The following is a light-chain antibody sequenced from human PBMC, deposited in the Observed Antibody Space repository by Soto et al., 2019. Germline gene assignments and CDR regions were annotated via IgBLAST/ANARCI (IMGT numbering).Light chain of an antibody. CDR2: GAS. CDR3: QQYNNWPWT. Sequence: ENVLTPYPATPSVAPGGRTPPSLRASQSISGTLAWYQQKPGQAPRLLIYGASTRATSFPARFSGSGSGTDFTLTISSLQSEDFAVYYCQQYNNWPWTFGQGTKVDI. J-gene: IGKJ1*01. CDR1: QSISGT. V-gene: IGKV3-15*01.